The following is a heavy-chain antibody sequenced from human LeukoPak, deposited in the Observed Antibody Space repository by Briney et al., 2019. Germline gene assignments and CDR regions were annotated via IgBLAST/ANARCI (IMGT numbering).Heavy chain of an antibody. CDR1: GYTFTGYY. D-gene: IGHD3-16*01. CDR2: MNPNSGTT. J-gene: IGHJ5*02. CDR3: ATGNSYDPYNWLDP. Sequence: ASVKVSCKASGYTFTGYYMHWVRQAPGQGLEWMGWMNPNSGTTLYAQKFQGRVTMTRDNSISTAYMELSSLRSEDTAVYYCATGNSYDPYNWLDPWGQGTLVTVSS. V-gene: IGHV1-8*02.